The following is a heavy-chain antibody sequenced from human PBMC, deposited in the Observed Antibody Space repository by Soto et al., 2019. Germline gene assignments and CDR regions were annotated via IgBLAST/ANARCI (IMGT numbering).Heavy chain of an antibody. V-gene: IGHV3-23*01. J-gene: IGHJ3*02. CDR3: AKVTGYYDSSGYYPLDAFDI. D-gene: IGHD3-22*01. CDR2: ISGSGGST. CDR1: GFTFSNYA. Sequence: GGSLRLSCAASGFTFSNYAMSWVRQAPGKGLEWVSAISGSGGSTYYADSVKGRFTISRDNSKNTLYLQMNSLRAEDTAVYYCAKVTGYYDSSGYYPLDAFDIWGQGTMVTVSS.